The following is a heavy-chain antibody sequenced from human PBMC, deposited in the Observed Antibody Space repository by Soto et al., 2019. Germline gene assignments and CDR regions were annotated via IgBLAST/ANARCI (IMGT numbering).Heavy chain of an antibody. V-gene: IGHV3-23*01. CDR2: IRGDGGQT. D-gene: IGHD3-9*01. Sequence: GSLRLSCTASGFTFSSYGMGWVRQAPGKGLQWVSTIRGDGGQTHYTDSVKGRFSISRDNSKNTVYLQMDSLRAEDTAMYFCARDVGLDSDDFFAYWGQGTQVTVSS. J-gene: IGHJ4*02. CDR3: ARDVGLDSDDFFAY. CDR1: GFTFSSYG.